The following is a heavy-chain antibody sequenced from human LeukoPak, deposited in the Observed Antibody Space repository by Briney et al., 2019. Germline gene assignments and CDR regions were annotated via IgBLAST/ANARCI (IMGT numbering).Heavy chain of an antibody. V-gene: IGHV4-39*01. D-gene: IGHD6-13*01. CDR3: ARHAGGITATGTRPFDY. J-gene: IGHJ4*02. CDR2: IYYSGST. Sequence: SETLSLTCTVSGAPFSSSTYYWGWIRQSPGKGLEWIGSIYYSGSTYYNPSLKSRVTMSVDTSKNQFSLKLSSVTAADTAVYYCARHAGGITATGTRPFDYWGQGTLVTVSS. CDR1: GAPFSSSTYY.